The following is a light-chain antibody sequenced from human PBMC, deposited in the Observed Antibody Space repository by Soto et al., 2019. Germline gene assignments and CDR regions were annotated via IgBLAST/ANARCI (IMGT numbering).Light chain of an antibody. J-gene: IGKJ2*01. V-gene: IGKV3-15*01. CDR1: QSVSSN. CDR2: GAS. Sequence: EIVMTQSPATLSLSPGERATLSCRASQSVSSNLAWYQQKPGQAPRLLIYGASTRATGIPARFSGSGSGTEFTLTISSLQSEDFAFYYCQQYNNWRTFGQGTKLEIK. CDR3: QQYNNWRT.